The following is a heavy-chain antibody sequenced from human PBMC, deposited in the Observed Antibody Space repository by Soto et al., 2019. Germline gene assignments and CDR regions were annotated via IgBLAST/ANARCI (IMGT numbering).Heavy chain of an antibody. CDR2: ISSSSSTI. CDR3: ARDPSSYGYFGYYYYGMNV. D-gene: IGHD5-18*01. J-gene: IGHJ6*02. V-gene: IGHV3-48*02. Sequence: HPGGSLRLSCAASGFTFSSYSMNWVRQAPGKGLEWVSYISSSSSTIYYADSVKGRFTISRDNAKNSLYLQMNSLRDEDTAVYYCARDPSSYGYFGYYYYGMNVWGQGTTVTVSS. CDR1: GFTFSSYS.